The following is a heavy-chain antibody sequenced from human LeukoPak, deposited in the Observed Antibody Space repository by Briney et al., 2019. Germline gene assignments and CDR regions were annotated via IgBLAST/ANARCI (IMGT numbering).Heavy chain of an antibody. CDR1: GFTFSSYA. Sequence: GGSLRLSCAASGFTFSSYAMSWVRQAPGRGLEWVSAISGSGGSTYYADSVKGRFTISRDNSKNTLYLQMNSLRAEDTAVYYCAKIPRTYCGGGSCYPDYWGREPWSPSPQ. CDR2: ISGSGGST. V-gene: IGHV3-23*01. CDR3: AKIPRTYCGGGSCYPDY. D-gene: IGHD2-15*01. J-gene: IGHJ4*02.